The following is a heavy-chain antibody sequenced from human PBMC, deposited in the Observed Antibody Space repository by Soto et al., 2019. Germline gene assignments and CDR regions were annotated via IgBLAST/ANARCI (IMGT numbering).Heavy chain of an antibody. CDR1: GFTFSSYG. CDR3: ARDPTGSAWYYDILTGYYPEWAPVYYYGMDV. D-gene: IGHD3-9*01. J-gene: IGHJ6*02. Sequence: QVQLVESGGGVVQPGRSLRLSCAASGFTFSSYGMHWVRQAPGKGLEWVAVIWYDGSNKYYADSVKGRFTISRDNSKNTLYLQMNSLRAEDTAVYYCARDPTGSAWYYDILTGYYPEWAPVYYYGMDVWGQGTTVTVSS. V-gene: IGHV3-33*01. CDR2: IWYDGSNK.